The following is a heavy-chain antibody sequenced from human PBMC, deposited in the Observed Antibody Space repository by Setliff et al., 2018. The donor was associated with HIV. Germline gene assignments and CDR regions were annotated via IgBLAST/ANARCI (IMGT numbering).Heavy chain of an antibody. Sequence: SETLSLTCTLSSDFVSGDDFYWSWIRQAPGRGLEWIGYVYYNGITHYNPSLKSRLTISIDTSGRRFSLNLTSVTALDTAVYFCAKMVRGSLSARRMYYFDSWGQGTMVTVSS. D-gene: IGHD3-10*01. CDR3: AKMVRGSLSARRMYYFDS. CDR2: VYYNGIT. V-gene: IGHV4-30-4*01. CDR1: SDFVSGDDFY. J-gene: IGHJ4*02.